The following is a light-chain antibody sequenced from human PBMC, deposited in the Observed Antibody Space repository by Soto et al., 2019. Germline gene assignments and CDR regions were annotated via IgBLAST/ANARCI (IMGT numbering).Light chain of an antibody. CDR3: QQYYNTAR. CDR2: WAS. J-gene: IGKJ3*01. Sequence: DIVMTQSPDSLAVSLGERATINCKSSQSVLYSSTNKNYLSWYQQKPGQPPKLLIYWASTRESGVPDRFSGSGSGTDFTLTISSLQAEDVAVYYCQQYYNTARFGPGTKVDIK. CDR1: QSVLYSSTNKNY. V-gene: IGKV4-1*01.